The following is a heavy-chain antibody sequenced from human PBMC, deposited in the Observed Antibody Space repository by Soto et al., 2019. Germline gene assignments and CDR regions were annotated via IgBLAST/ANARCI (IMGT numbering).Heavy chain of an antibody. J-gene: IGHJ6*03. V-gene: IGHV3-21*01. CDR1: GFTFSSYS. D-gene: IGHD3-3*01. Sequence: ESGGGLVKPGGSLRLSCAASGFTFSSYSMNWVRQAPGKGLEWVSSISSSSSYIYYADSVKGRFTISRDNAKNSLYLQMNSLRAEDTAVYYCARDPPRGVVQPKYYYYYMDVWGKGTTVTVSS. CDR3: ARDPPRGVVQPKYYYYYMDV. CDR2: ISSSSSYI.